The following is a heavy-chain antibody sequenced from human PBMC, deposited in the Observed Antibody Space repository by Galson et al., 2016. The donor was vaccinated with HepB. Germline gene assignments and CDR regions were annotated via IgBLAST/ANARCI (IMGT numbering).Heavy chain of an antibody. CDR1: GYRFTSYG. V-gene: IGHV1-18*01. CDR3: ARDQVGPTSGGMDY. Sequence: SVKVSCKASGYRFTSYGISWVRQAPGQGLAWMGWIHNYNYGTKYAQKVQGRVTVTTDTSTSTASMELRSLRSDATVVYYCARDQVGPTSGGMDYWGQGTLVTVSS. D-gene: IGHD1-26*01. J-gene: IGHJ4*02. CDR2: IHNYNYGT.